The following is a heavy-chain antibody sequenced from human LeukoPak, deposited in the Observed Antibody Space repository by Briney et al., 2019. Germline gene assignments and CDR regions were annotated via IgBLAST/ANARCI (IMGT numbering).Heavy chain of an antibody. CDR1: GGSISGGGYY. CDR3: ARGRLMVRGGNRLDY. D-gene: IGHD3-10*01. CDR2: IYYSGST. V-gene: IGHV4-31*03. Sequence: SETLSLTCTVSGGSISGGGYYWSWIRQHPGKGLEWIGYIYYSGSTYYNPSLKSRVTISVDTSKNQFSLKLSSVTAADTDVYYCARGRLMVRGGNRLDYWGHGTLATVSS. J-gene: IGHJ4*01.